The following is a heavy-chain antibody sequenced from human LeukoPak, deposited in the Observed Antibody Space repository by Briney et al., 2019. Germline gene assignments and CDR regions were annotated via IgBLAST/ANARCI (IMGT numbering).Heavy chain of an antibody. J-gene: IGHJ4*02. CDR1: GGSISSGSYY. V-gene: IGHV4-61*02. D-gene: IGHD3-10*01. CDR3: ASYGSGSYYNIDY. CDR2: IYTSGST. Sequence: PSETLSLTCTVSGGSISSGSYYWSWIRQPAGKGLEWIGRIYTSGSTNYNPSLKSRVTIPVDTSKNQFSLKLSSVTAADTAVYYCASYGSGSYYNIDYWGQGTLVTVSS.